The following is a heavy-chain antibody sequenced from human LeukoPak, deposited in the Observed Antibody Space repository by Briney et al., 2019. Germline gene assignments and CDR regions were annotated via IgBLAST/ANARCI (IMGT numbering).Heavy chain of an antibody. V-gene: IGHV1-18*01. J-gene: IGHJ5*02. CDR3: ARITYDFWSGYYMPDDP. Sequence: ASVKVSCKASGGTFSSYAISWVRQAPGQGLEWMGWISAYNGNTNYAQKLRGRVTMTTNTSTSTAYLELRGLRSDDTAVYYCARITYDFWSGYYMPDDPWGQGTLVTVSS. D-gene: IGHD3-3*01. CDR1: GGTFSSYA. CDR2: ISAYNGNT.